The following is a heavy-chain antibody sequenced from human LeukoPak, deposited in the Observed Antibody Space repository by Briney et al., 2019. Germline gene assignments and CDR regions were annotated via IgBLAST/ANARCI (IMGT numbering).Heavy chain of an antibody. V-gene: IGHV4-59*12. J-gene: IGHJ4*02. CDR3: ARDGILTGYYDY. Sequence: SETLSLTCTVSGGSISSYYWSWIRQPPGKGLEWIGYIYYSGSTNYNPSLKSRVTISVDTSKNQFSLKLSSVTAADTAVYYCARDGILTGYYDYWGQGTLVTVSS. CDR2: IYYSGST. D-gene: IGHD3-9*01. CDR1: GGSISSYY.